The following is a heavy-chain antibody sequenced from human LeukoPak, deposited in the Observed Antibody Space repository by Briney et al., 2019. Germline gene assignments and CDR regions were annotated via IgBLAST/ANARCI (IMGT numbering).Heavy chain of an antibody. J-gene: IGHJ4*02. V-gene: IGHV3-23*01. CDR3: ARDLGATGEPDY. CDR1: GFTFSSYA. Sequence: GGSLRLSCAASGFTFSSYAMSWVRQAPGKGLEWVSAISGSGGSTYYADSVKGRFTTSRDNGKNSLYLQMNSLRVDDTAVYYCARDLGATGEPDYWGQGTLVTVSS. CDR2: ISGSGGST. D-gene: IGHD7-27*01.